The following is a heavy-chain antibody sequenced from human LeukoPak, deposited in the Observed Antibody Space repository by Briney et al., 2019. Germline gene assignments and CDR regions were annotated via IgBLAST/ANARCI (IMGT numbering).Heavy chain of an antibody. D-gene: IGHD6-19*01. V-gene: IGHV3-23*01. CDR3: AKNRIAMGGTWDY. CDR1: GFTFSSYA. J-gene: IGHJ4*02. Sequence: GGSLRLSCAASGFTFSSYAMSWVRQAPGKGLERVSAISDSGGNTYYADSVKGRFTISRDNSKNTLYLQMNSLRAEDTAIYYCAKNRIAMGGTWDYWGQGTLVTVSS. CDR2: ISDSGGNT.